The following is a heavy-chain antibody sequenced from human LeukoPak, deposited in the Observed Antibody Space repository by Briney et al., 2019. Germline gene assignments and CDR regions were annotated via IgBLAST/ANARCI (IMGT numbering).Heavy chain of an antibody. D-gene: IGHD2-15*01. CDR2: ISSSSSYI. CDR1: GFTFSSYS. J-gene: IGHJ6*03. CDR3: ARADQTGDIVSYMDV. V-gene: IGHV3-21*01. Sequence: NPGGSLRLSCAASGFTFSSYSMNWVRQAPGKGLEWVSSISSSSSYIYYADSVEGRFTISRDNAKNSLYLQMNSLRAEDTAVYYCARADQTGDIVSYMDVWGKGTTVTVSS.